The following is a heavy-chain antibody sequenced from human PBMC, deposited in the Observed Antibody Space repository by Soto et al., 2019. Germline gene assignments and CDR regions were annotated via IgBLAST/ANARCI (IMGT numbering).Heavy chain of an antibody. J-gene: IGHJ3*02. Sequence: TGGSLRVSRAAAGCEFSTYCRHWVRQAPGKGLEWVAVIPHDGSYKYYADSVKGRFTISRDNSKNTLYLQMDSLRAEDTAVYFCAKESDAFDIWGQGTMVTISS. CDR3: AKESDAFDI. V-gene: IGHV3-30*18. CDR1: GCEFSTYC. CDR2: IPHDGSYK.